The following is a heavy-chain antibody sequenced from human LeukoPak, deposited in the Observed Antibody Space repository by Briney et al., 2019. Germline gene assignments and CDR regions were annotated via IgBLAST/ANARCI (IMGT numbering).Heavy chain of an antibody. D-gene: IGHD2-21*02. J-gene: IGHJ4*02. CDR1: GYSISGGYY. V-gene: IGHV4-38-2*02. CDR2: IYHSGST. Sequence: PSETLSLTCAVSGYSISGGYYWGWIRQPPGKGLEWIGSIYHSGSTYYNPSLKSRVTISVDTSKNQFSLKLSSVTAADTAVYYCAREGDLQAYCGGDCYSYFDYWGQGTLVTVSS. CDR3: AREGDLQAYCGGDCYSYFDY.